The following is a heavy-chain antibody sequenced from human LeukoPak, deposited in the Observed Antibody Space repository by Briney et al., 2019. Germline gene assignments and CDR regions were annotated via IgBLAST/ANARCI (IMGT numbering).Heavy chain of an antibody. V-gene: IGHV3-49*03. J-gene: IGHJ4*02. D-gene: IGHD6-13*01. Sequence: GGSLRLSCTASGFTFGDYAMSWFRQAPGKGLEWVGFIRSKAYGGTTEYAASVKGRFTISRDDSKSIAYLQMNSLKTEDTAVYYCTRDSVAAAGTGEGFDYWGQGTLVTVSS. CDR3: TRDSVAAAGTGEGFDY. CDR1: GFTFGDYA. CDR2: IRSKAYGGTT.